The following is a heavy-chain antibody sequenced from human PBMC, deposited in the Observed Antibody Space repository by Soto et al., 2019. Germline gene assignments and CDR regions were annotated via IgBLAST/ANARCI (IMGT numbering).Heavy chain of an antibody. CDR1: GGSISSGDYY. D-gene: IGHD7-27*01. J-gene: IGHJ4*02. CDR3: TRANWYSEY. CDR2: IYYSGTT. V-gene: IGHV4-30-4*01. Sequence: SETLSLTCTVSGGSISSGDYYWSWIRQPPGKGLEWIGYIYYSGTTYFNPSLKSRVTMSVDTSKNQFSLNLTSVTAADTAIYYCTRANWYSEYWGQGTLVTVSS.